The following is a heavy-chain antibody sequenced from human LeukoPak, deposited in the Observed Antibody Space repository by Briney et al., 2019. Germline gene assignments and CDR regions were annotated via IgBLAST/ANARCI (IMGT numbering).Heavy chain of an antibody. CDR2: IRGYNGQT. CDR3: AKNITMMVF. J-gene: IGHJ4*02. CDR1: GFNFGNND. D-gene: IGHD3-22*01. Sequence: GGSLRLSCAASGFNFGNNDMNWVRQTPGKGLEWVSGIRGYNGQTYYADSVKGRFTISRDKSVDTVYLQMNGLKTEDTAVYYCAKNITMMVFWGQETLVTVSS. V-gene: IGHV3-23*01.